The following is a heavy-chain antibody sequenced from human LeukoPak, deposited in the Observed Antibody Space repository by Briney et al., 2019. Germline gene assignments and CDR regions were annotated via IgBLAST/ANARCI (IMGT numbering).Heavy chain of an antibody. CDR2: ITTRSAYT. J-gene: IGHJ4*02. V-gene: IGHV3-21*01. CDR3: AREYSGSYSYYFDY. D-gene: IGHD1-26*01. CDR1: GFSFNTYN. Sequence: PGGSLRLSCAASGFSFNTYNMNWARQAPGKGLEWISSITTRSAYTFYADSVRGRFTISRDNAKNSLYLQMNSLRAEDTAVYYCAREYSGSYSYYFDYWGQGTLVTVSS.